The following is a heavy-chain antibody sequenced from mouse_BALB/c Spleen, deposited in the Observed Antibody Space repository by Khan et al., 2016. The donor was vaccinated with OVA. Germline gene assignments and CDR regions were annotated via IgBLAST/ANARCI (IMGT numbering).Heavy chain of an antibody. CDR3: GREEALYDFDH. J-gene: IGHJ2*01. Sequence: QVQLKQSGPELVRPGTSVKLSCKTSGYTFTSYWIHWVKQRPGQGLEWIGRIYPGTDNIYYNEKFTDKATLTADNSSSTAYMQLSRLKSEDADVYFCGREEALYDFDHWGQGTILKVSS. CDR1: GYTFTSYW. V-gene: IGHV1S132*01. D-gene: IGHD2-14*01. CDR2: IYPGTDNI.